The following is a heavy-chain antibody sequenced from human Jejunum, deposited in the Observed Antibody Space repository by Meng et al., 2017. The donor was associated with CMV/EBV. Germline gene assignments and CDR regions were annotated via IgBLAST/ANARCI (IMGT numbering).Heavy chain of an antibody. CDR2: IHIGGSI. CDR3: ARARTSATIFDY. J-gene: IGHJ4*02. Sequence: EVQLVESGGDLIQPGGSLRLSCAASGFTVSTDHMSWARQAPGRGLEWVASIHIGGSIYYADSVKDRFTISRDNSKNMLYLQMNNLRAEDTAVYYCARARTSATIFDYWGQGTLVTVSS. V-gene: IGHV3-53*01. CDR1: GFTVSTDH. D-gene: IGHD4-17*01.